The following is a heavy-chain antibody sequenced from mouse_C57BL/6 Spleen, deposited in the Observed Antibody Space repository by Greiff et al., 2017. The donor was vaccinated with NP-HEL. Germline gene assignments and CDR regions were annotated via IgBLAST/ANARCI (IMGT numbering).Heavy chain of an antibody. CDR1: GYTFTDYN. J-gene: IGHJ3*01. CDR2: INPNNGGT. D-gene: IGHD2-10*01. CDR3: ARAPLLSWFAY. V-gene: IGHV1-18*01. Sequence: EVQLVESGPELVKPGASVKIPCKASGYTFTDYNMDWVKQSHGKSLEWIGDINPNNGGTIYNQKFKGKATLTVDKSSSTAYMELRSLTSEDTAVYYCARAPLLSWFAYWGQGTLVTVSA.